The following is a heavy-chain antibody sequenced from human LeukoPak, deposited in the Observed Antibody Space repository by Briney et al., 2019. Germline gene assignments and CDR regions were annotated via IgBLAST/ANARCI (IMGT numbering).Heavy chain of an antibody. V-gene: IGHV1-24*01. CDR3: ATDPRGYYYYMDV. D-gene: IGHD3-10*01. J-gene: IGHJ6*03. CDR1: GYTLTELS. Sequence: ASVKVSCKVSGYTLTELSMHWVRQAPGKGLEWMGGFDPEDGEAIYAQKFQGRVTMTEDTSTDTAYMELSSLRSEDTAVYYCATDPRGYYYYMDVWGKGTTVTVSS. CDR2: FDPEDGEA.